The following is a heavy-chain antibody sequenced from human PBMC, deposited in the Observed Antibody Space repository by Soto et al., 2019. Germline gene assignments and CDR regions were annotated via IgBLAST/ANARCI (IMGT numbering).Heavy chain of an antibody. V-gene: IGHV4-59*07. D-gene: IGHD5-18*01. J-gene: IGHJ5*01. CDR1: GGSIYSYY. Sequence: SDTLWITSTFSGGSIYSYYSSWIGQPPGKALEWIGCIYYSGSTTGSTNYNPSLKSRVIISVDTSKNHISLNVTSLTAADTALYYCARGPDSYGLDSWGQGTLVTVSS. CDR2: IYYSGSTTGST. CDR3: ARGPDSYGLDS.